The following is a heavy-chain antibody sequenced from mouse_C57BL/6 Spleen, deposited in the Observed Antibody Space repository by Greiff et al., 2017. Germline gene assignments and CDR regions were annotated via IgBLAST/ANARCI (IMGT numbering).Heavy chain of an antibody. CDR1: GYTFTSYW. D-gene: IGHD2-5*01. J-gene: IGHJ2*01. Sequence: VQLQQPGAELVRPGSSVKLSCKASGYTFTSYWMDWVKQRPGQGLEWIGNIYPSDSETHYNQKFKDKATLTVDKSSSTAYMQLSSLTSEDSAVYYCARSGYSNYDNYWGQGTTLTVSS. V-gene: IGHV1-61*01. CDR2: IYPSDSET. CDR3: ARSGYSNYDNY.